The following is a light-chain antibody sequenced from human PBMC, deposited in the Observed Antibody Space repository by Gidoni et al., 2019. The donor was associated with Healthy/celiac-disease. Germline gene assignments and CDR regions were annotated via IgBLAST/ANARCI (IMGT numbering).Light chain of an antibody. J-gene: IGKJ1*01. Sequence: DILLTQSPVTLSLSPGERATLSCRASQSVSSSYLAWYQQKPGQAPRLLIYGASSRSTGIPDRFSGSGSGTDFTITISRLEPEDFAVYYCQQYGSSPPTTFGQGTKVEIK. V-gene: IGKV3-20*01. CDR3: QQYGSSPPTT. CDR1: QSVSSSY. CDR2: GAS.